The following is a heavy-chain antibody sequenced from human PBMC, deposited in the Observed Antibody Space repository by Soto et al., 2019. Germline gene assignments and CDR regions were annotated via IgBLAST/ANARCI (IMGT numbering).Heavy chain of an antibody. CDR3: AKNKVEHGFDY. CDR2: ISESGGST. V-gene: IGHV3-23*01. CDR1: GFSFSTYA. J-gene: IGHJ4*02. Sequence: EVQLLESGGGLVQPGGSLRLSCVASGFSFSTYAMSWVRQAPGKGLEWVSGISESGGSTDYADSVKGRFTISRDNSKNTLYLQMNSLRVEDTAVYYCAKNKVEHGFDYWGQGTLATVSS. D-gene: IGHD1-1*01.